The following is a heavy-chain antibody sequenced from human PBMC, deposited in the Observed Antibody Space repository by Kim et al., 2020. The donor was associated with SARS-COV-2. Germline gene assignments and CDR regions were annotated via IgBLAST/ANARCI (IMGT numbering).Heavy chain of an antibody. CDR2: IYYSGST. D-gene: IGHD6-13*01. J-gene: IGHJ3*02. V-gene: IGHV4-39*01. CDR1: GGSISSSSYY. CDR3: ARQRRTAAGISFDI. Sequence: SETLSLTCTVSGGSISSSSYYWGWIRQPPGKGLEWIGSIYYSGSTYYNPSLKSRVTISVDTSKNQFSLKLSSVTAADTAVYYCARQRRTAAGISFDIWG.